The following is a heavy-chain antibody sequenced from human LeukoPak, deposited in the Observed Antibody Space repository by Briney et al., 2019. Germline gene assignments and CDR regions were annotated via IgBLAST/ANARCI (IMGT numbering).Heavy chain of an antibody. CDR2: IYYSGST. CDR3: ARDVPALYYGMDV. V-gene: IGHV4-59*01. D-gene: IGHD2-2*01. J-gene: IGHJ6*02. Sequence: TPSETLSLTCTVSGGSISSYYWSWIRLPPGKGLEWIGYIYYSGSTNYNPSLKSRVTISVDTSKDQFSLKLSSVTAADTAVYYCARDVPALYYGMDVWGQGTTVTVSS. CDR1: GGSISSYY.